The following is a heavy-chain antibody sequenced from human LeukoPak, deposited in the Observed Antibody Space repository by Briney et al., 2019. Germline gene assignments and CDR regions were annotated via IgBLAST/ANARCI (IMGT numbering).Heavy chain of an antibody. V-gene: IGHV3-11*03. CDR1: GFTFSDDY. CDR3: TRITVVAGNTYLADY. CDR2: ITGSSSYT. Sequence: PGGSLRLSCAASGFTFSDDYMSWIRQVPGKGLEWVSYITGSSSYTNYVDSVKGRFTISRDNANNSLYLQMNSLRAEGTAVYYCTRITVVAGNTYLADYWGQGTLVTVSS. D-gene: IGHD6-19*01. J-gene: IGHJ4*02.